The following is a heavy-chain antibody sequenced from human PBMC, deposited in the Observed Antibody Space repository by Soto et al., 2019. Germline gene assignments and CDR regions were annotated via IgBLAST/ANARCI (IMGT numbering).Heavy chain of an antibody. CDR1: GFTFSSYG. CDR2: IWYDGSNK. D-gene: IGHD2-15*01. V-gene: IGHV3-33*01. CDR3: ARERGYCSCGSCYSSLDY. J-gene: IGHJ4*02. Sequence: QVQLVESGGGVVQPGRSLRLSCAASGFTFSSYGMHWVRQAPGKGLEWVAVIWYDGSNKYYADSVKGRFTISRDNSKNTLYLQMNNLRAEDTAVYYCARERGYCSCGSCYSSLDYWGQGTLVTVSS.